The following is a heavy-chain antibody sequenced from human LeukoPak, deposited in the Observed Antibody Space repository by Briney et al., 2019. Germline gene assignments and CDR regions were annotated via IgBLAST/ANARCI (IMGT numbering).Heavy chain of an antibody. V-gene: IGHV1-2*02. Sequence: ASVKVSCKASGYTFTGYYMHWVRQAPGQGLEWMGWINPNSGGTNYAQKFQGRVTMTRDTSISTAYMDLSRLRSDDTAVYYCARDPAQVWWFDPWGQGTLVAVSS. CDR1: GYTFTGYY. D-gene: IGHD3-16*01. CDR3: ARDPAQVWWFDP. J-gene: IGHJ5*02. CDR2: INPNSGGT.